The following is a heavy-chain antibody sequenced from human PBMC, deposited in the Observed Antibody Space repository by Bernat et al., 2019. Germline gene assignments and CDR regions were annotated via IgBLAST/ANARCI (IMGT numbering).Heavy chain of an antibody. CDR1: GFTFSDYY. V-gene: IGHV3-11*05. Sequence: LRLSCAASGFTFSDYYMSCILQSPWQGLDFVSYISSSSSYTNYAPSVKGRFTIARDNAKNSLYLQMNSLRAEDTAVYYWARGTSTSAAYMDVWGKGTTV. J-gene: IGHJ6*03. CDR3: ARGTSTSAAYMDV. CDR2: ISSSSSYT.